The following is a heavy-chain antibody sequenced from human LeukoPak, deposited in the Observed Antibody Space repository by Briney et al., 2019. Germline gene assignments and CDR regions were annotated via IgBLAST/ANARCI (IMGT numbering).Heavy chain of an antibody. D-gene: IGHD2-2*01. CDR3: ARDMGTGYCSSTSCYVY. J-gene: IGHJ4*02. Sequence: GASVKVSCKASGYTFTSYGISWVRQAPGQGLEWMGWISAYNGNTNYAQKIQGRVTLTTDTSTRTAYMGLRSLRSDDTAVYYCARDMGTGYCSSTSCYVYWGQGTLVTVSS. CDR2: ISAYNGNT. CDR1: GYTFTSYG. V-gene: IGHV1-18*01.